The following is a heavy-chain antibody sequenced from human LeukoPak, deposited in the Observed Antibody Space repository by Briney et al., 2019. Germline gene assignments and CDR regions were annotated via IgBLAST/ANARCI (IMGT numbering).Heavy chain of an antibody. Sequence: PSETLSLTCAVYGGSFSGYYWSWIRQPPGKGLEWIGEINHSGSTNYNPSLKSRVTISVDTSKNQFSLKLSSVTAADTAVYYCARTLTNYLRQLPRGGYYYYMDVWGKGTTVTVSS. CDR2: INHSGST. CDR1: GGSFSGYY. D-gene: IGHD1-7*01. V-gene: IGHV4-34*01. CDR3: ARTLTNYLRQLPRGGYYYYMDV. J-gene: IGHJ6*03.